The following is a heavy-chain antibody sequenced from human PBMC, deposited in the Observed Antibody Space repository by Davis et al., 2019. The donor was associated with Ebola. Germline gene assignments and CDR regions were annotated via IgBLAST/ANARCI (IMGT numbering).Heavy chain of an antibody. CDR1: GFTVSSNY. Sequence: GESLKISCAASGFTVSSNYMSWVRQAPGKGLEWVSVIYSGGSTYYADSVKGRFTISRDNSKNTLYLQMNSLRAEDTAVYYCARDRGSTVTTWFDPWGQGTLVTVSS. V-gene: IGHV3-66*01. CDR3: ARDRGSTVTTWFDP. J-gene: IGHJ5*02. D-gene: IGHD4-11*01. CDR2: IYSGGST.